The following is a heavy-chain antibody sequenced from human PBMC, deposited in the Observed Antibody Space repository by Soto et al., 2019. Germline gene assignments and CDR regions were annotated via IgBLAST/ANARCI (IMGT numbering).Heavy chain of an antibody. Sequence: GGSLRLSCAASGFTFSGYGMHWVRQAPGKGLEWVAIIWYDGSNKYYADSVKGRFTVSRDNSANTVFLQMNSLRAEDTAVYHCARVGFGELSKLDYWGPGTSVTVSS. V-gene: IGHV3-33*02. CDR1: GFTFSGYG. CDR3: ARVGFGELSKLDY. D-gene: IGHD3-10*01. J-gene: IGHJ4*02. CDR2: IWYDGSNK.